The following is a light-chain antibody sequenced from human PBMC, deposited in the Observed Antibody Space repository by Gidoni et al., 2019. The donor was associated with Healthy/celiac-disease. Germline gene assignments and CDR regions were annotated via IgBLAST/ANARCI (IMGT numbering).Light chain of an antibody. CDR3: QQYDNIPLT. J-gene: IGKJ4*01. CDR1: QDISNY. CDR2: DAS. V-gene: IGKV1-33*01. Sequence: DIQITHSPSSLSASVGDRVTITCQASQDISNYLNWYQQKPGKAPKLLIYDASNLEKGVPSRFSGSGSGTDFTFTISSLQPEDIATYYCQQYDNIPLTFGGGTKVEIK.